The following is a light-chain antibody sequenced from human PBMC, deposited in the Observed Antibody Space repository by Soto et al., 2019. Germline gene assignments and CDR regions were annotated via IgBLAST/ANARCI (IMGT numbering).Light chain of an antibody. CDR1: QTITT. V-gene: IGKV3D-15*01. CDR2: RVS. CDR3: QQYNNWPAIT. J-gene: IGKJ5*01. Sequence: EIVLTQSPATLSLSSGERATLSCLASQTITTLAWYQRKPGQAPRRLIYRVSSRATGVPDRFSGSGSGTEFTLPISSLQSEDFAVYYCQQYNNWPAITFGQGTRLEI.